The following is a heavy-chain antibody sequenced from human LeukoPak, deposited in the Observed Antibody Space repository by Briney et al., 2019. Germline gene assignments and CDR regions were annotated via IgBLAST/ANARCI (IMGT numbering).Heavy chain of an antibody. V-gene: IGHV3-20*04. CDR3: ARGPNYDILTGYYNQYYIDY. J-gene: IGHJ4*02. Sequence: GGSLRLSCAASGFTFDDYGMSWVRQAPGKGLEWVSGINWNGGSTGYADSVKGRFTISRDNAKNSLYLQMNSLRAEDTALYYCARGPNYDILTGYYNQYYIDYWGQGTLVTVSS. CDR2: INWNGGST. D-gene: IGHD3-9*01. CDR1: GFTFDDYG.